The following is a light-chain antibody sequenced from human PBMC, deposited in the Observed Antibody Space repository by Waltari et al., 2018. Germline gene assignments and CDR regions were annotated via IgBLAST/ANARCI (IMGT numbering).Light chain of an antibody. CDR3: CSYIGRAL. J-gene: IGLJ2*01. Sequence: QSALTQPASVSGSPGQSITISCTGSRRDVGGYTFVSRYQQHPGKAPKLLIYEVIKRPSGVSIRFSGSKSGNTASLTISGLQAEDEADYYCCSYIGRALFGGGTKLTVL. CDR1: RRDVGGYTF. V-gene: IGLV2-23*02. CDR2: EVI.